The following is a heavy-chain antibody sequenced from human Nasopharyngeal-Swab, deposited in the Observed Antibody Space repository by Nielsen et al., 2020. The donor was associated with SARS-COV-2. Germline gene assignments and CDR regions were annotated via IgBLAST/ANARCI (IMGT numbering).Heavy chain of an antibody. CDR3: ARDSGGYCSGGSCYPHYYFDY. CDR2: IWYDGSNK. J-gene: IGHJ4*02. V-gene: IGHV3-33*01. D-gene: IGHD2-15*01. Sequence: WIRQPQGKGLEWVAVIWYDGSNKYYADSVKGRFTISRDNSKNTLYLQMNSLRAEDTAVYYCARDSGGYCSGGSCYPHYYFDYWGQGTLVTVSS.